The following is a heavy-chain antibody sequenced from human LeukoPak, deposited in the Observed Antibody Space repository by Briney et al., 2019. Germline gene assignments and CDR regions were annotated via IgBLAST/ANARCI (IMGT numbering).Heavy chain of an antibody. Sequence: GSLRLSCAASGFTFSSYWMSWVRQAPGKGLGWVANIKQDGSEKYYVDSVKGRFTISRDNAKNSLYLQMNSLRAEDTAVYYCTRVGYSSSTTCYTGDGFDYWGQGTLVTVSS. CDR2: IKQDGSEK. J-gene: IGHJ4*02. V-gene: IGHV3-7*01. CDR1: GFTFSSYW. D-gene: IGHD2-2*02. CDR3: TRVGYSSSTTCYTGDGFDY.